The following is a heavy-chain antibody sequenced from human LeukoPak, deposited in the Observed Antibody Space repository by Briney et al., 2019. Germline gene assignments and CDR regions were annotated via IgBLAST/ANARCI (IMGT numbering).Heavy chain of an antibody. CDR3: ARVGKSVLRFLEWLFLDY. Sequence: PGGSLRLSCAASGFTFSSYGMHWVRQAPGKGLEWVSSISSSSSYIYYADSVKGRFTISRDNAKNSLYLQMNSLRAEDTAVYYCARVGKSVLRFLEWLFLDYWGQGTLVTVSS. J-gene: IGHJ4*02. CDR1: GFTFSSYG. D-gene: IGHD3-3*01. V-gene: IGHV3-21*01. CDR2: ISSSSSYI.